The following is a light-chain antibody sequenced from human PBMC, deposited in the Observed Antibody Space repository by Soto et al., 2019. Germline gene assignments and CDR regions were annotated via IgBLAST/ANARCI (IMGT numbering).Light chain of an antibody. CDR2: EVT. V-gene: IGLV2-14*01. Sequence: QSALTQPASVSGSPGQSITISFTGTSSDVGGYNYVSWYQQHPGRAPKLMIYEVTNRPSGVSNRFSGSKSGNTASLTISGLQAEDEADYYCSSYTSSTPYVVFGGGTQLTVL. CDR1: SSDVGGYNY. J-gene: IGLJ2*01. CDR3: SSYTSSTPYVV.